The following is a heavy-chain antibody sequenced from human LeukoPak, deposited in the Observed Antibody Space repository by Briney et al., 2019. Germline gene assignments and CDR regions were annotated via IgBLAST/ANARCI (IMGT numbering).Heavy chain of an antibody. J-gene: IGHJ4*02. V-gene: IGHV4-39*07. CDR3: ARVFDS. CDR2: VFYTGKT. Sequence: SETLSLTCTVSGGSVSTSGYYWGWIRQSPVKGLEWIGDVFYTGKTNYNPSLRGRATISIDTSKNQFSLKLTYVTAADSAVYYCARVFDSWGQGTLVTVSS. CDR1: GGSVSTSGYY.